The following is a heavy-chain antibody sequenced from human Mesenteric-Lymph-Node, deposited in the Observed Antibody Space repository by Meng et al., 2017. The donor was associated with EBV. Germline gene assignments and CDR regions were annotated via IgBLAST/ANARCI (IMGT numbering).Heavy chain of an antibody. J-gene: IGHJ5*02. CDR3: ARIIGYCTGGVCYGDWFDP. Sequence: VPLRPVCARLLKPSETLSPTCVVCGGSFSGYYWGWIRQPPGKGLEWIGEINHSGSTNYNPSLKSRVTISVDTSKNQFSLKLSSVTAADTAVYYCARIIGYCTGGVCYGDWFDPWGQGTLVTVSS. D-gene: IGHD2-8*02. CDR2: INHSGST. V-gene: IGHV4-34*01. CDR1: GGSFSGYY.